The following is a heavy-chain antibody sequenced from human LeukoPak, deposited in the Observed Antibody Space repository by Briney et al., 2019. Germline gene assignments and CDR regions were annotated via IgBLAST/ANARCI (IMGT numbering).Heavy chain of an antibody. D-gene: IGHD2-21*01. J-gene: IGHJ4*02. CDR2: ISVYSGKT. CDR1: GYTFSAYG. CDR3: ARDSHIAEVAYYFDY. V-gene: IGHV1-18*01. Sequence: ASVKVSCKGSGYTFSAYGVSWVRQASGQGLEWMGYISVYSGKTNYAQKVQGRVTMTTDTSTSTAYMELRSLRSDDTAVYYCARDSHIAEVAYYFDYWGQGTLVTVSS.